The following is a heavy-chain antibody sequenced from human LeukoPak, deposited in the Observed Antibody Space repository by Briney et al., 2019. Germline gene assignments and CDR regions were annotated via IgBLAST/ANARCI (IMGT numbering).Heavy chain of an antibody. J-gene: IGHJ4*02. D-gene: IGHD6-13*01. CDR2: IYYSGST. CDR1: GGSISSYY. Sequence: SETLSLTCTVSGGSISSYYWSWIRQPPGKGLEWIGYIYYSGSTNYNPSLKSQVTISVDTSKNQFSLKLSSVTAADTAVYYCARHLHSSSCFGYWGQGTLVTVSS. V-gene: IGHV4-59*08. CDR3: ARHLHSSSCFGY.